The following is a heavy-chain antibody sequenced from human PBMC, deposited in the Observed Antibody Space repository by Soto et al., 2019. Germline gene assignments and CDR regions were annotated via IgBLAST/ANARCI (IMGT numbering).Heavy chain of an antibody. D-gene: IGHD1-26*01. CDR2: ISYDGSNK. CDR3: AKEGWEQLGDAFDI. V-gene: IGHV3-30*18. Sequence: AGGSLRLSCAASGFTFSIYGMHWVRQAPGKGLEWVAVISYDGSNKYYADSVKGRFTISRDNSKNTLYLQMNSLRAEDTAVSYCAKEGWEQLGDAFDIWGQGTMVTVSS. J-gene: IGHJ3*02. CDR1: GFTFSIYG.